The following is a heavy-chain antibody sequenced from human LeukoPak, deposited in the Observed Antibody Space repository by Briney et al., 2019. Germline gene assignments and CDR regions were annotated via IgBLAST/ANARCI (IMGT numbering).Heavy chain of an antibody. Sequence: GGSLRLSCAASGFTFSSYEMNWVRQGPGKGLEWVSYISSSGSTIYYADSVKGRFTVSRDNAKNSLYLQMNSLRAEDTAVYYCARDGQYYYDSSGYYLGINDAFDIWGQGTMVTVSS. D-gene: IGHD3-22*01. CDR2: ISSSGSTI. CDR1: GFTFSSYE. CDR3: ARDGQYYYDSSGYYLGINDAFDI. V-gene: IGHV3-48*03. J-gene: IGHJ3*02.